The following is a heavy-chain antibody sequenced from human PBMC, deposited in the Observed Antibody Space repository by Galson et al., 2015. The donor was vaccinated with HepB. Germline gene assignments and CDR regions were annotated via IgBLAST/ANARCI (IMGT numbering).Heavy chain of an antibody. V-gene: IGHV1-24*01. Sequence: SVKVSCKVSGYTLTELSMHWVRQAPGKGLEWMGGFDPEDGETIYARKFQGRVTMTEDTSTDTAYMELSSLRSEDTAVYYCATARGGPFGDAFDIWGQGTMVTVSS. CDR3: ATARGGPFGDAFDI. J-gene: IGHJ3*02. CDR1: GYTLTELS. D-gene: IGHD3-3*01. CDR2: FDPEDGET.